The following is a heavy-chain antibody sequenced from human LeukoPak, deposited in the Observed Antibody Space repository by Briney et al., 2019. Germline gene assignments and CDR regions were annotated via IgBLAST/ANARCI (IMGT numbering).Heavy chain of an antibody. Sequence: PGGSLRLSCAASGFTFSRYWMSWVRQAPGKGLEWVANINQDESEKYYVDSVKGRFTISRGNPRNTLYLQMNSLRAEDTAVYYCAKDETGFLNYFHYWGQGALVTVSS. CDR2: INQDESEK. D-gene: IGHD3-3*01. J-gene: IGHJ4*02. V-gene: IGHV3-7*03. CDR3: AKDETGFLNYFHY. CDR1: GFTFSRYW.